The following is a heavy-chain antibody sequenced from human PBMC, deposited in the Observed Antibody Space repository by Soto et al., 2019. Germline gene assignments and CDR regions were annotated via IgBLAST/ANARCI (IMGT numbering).Heavy chain of an antibody. CDR3: ARNRIAAAGRGAFDI. CDR1: GGTFSSYA. CDR2: IIPIFGTA. J-gene: IGHJ3*02. V-gene: IGHV1-69*13. Sequence: GASVKVSCKACGGTFSSYAISWVRQAPGQGLEWMGGIIPIFGTANYAQKFQGRVTITADESTSTAYMELSSLRSEDTAVYYCARNRIAAAGRGAFDIWGQGTMVTVSS. D-gene: IGHD6-13*01.